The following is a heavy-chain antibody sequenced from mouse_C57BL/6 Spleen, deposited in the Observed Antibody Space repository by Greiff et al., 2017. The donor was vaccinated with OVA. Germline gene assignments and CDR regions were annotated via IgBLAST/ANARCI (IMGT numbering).Heavy chain of an antibody. J-gene: IGHJ3*01. CDR3: ARANWDRTWFAY. D-gene: IGHD4-1*01. Sequence: EVKLVESGGGLVKPGGSLKLSCAASGFTFSSYAMSWVRQTPEKRLEWVATISDGGSYTYYPDNVKGRFTISKDNAKNNLYLQMSHLKSEDTAMYYCARANWDRTWFAYWGKGTLVTVSA. CDR1: GFTFSSYA. CDR2: ISDGGSYT. V-gene: IGHV5-4*03.